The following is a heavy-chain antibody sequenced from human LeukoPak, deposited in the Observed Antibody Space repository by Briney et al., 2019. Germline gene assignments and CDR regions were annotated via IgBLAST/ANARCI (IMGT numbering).Heavy chain of an antibody. D-gene: IGHD2-2*01. CDR1: GGSISSGGYY. J-gene: IGHJ5*02. V-gene: IGHV4-39*01. CDR2: IYYSGST. CDR3: ARRYCSSTSCYQRFDP. Sequence: SETLSLTCTVSGGSISSGGYYWGWIRQPPGKGLEWIGSIYYSGSTYYNPSLKSRVTISVDTSKNQFSLKLSSVTAADTAVYYCARRYCSSTSCYQRFDPWGQGTLVTVSS.